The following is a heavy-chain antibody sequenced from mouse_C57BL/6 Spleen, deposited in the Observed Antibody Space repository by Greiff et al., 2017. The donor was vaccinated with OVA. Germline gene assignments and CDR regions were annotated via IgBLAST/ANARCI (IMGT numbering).Heavy chain of an antibody. CDR3: ALYYDYDGSYFDY. V-gene: IGHV1-59*01. Sequence: QVQLQQSGPELVRPGTSVSLSCKASGYSFTSYWMHWVKQRPGQGLEWIGVIDPSDSYTNYNQKFNGKATLTVYASSSTAYMQLSSLTSEDSTVYYCALYYDYDGSYFDYWGQGTTLTVSS. D-gene: IGHD2-4*01. CDR2: IDPSDSYT. J-gene: IGHJ2*01. CDR1: GYSFTSYW.